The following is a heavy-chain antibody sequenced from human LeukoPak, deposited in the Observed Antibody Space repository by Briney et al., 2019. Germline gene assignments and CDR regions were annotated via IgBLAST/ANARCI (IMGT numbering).Heavy chain of an antibody. Sequence: ASVKVSCKASGYTFTGYYMHWVRQAPGQGLEWMGWINPNSGGTNYAQKFQGWVTMTRDTSISTAYMELSRLRSDDTAVYYCARADSNPYYYYYYYMDVWGKGTTVTVSS. CDR2: INPNSGGT. V-gene: IGHV1-2*04. CDR3: ARADSNPYYYYYYYMDV. CDR1: GYTFTGYY. J-gene: IGHJ6*03. D-gene: IGHD4-11*01.